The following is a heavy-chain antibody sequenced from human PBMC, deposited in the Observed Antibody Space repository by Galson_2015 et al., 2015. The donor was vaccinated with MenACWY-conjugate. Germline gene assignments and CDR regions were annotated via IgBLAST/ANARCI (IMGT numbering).Heavy chain of an antibody. J-gene: IGHJ5*02. D-gene: IGHD3-22*01. CDR1: GYTFTSYY. V-gene: IGHV1-46*01. CDR3: ARGDYYDSSGYWNWFDP. CDR2: INPSGGCT. Sequence: SVKVSCKASGYTFTSYYMHWVRQAPGQGLEWMGIINPSGGCTSYAQKFQGRVTMTRDTSTSTVYMELSSLRSEDTAVYYCARGDYYDSSGYWNWFDPWGQGTLVTVSS.